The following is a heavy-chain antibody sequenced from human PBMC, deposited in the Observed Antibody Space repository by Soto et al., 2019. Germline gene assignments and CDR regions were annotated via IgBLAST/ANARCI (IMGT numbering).Heavy chain of an antibody. D-gene: IGHD3-10*01. CDR1: GFSFDDYA. CDR3: ARYSEKGSDSWGLYSYDHYGMDV. V-gene: IGHV3-9*01. Sequence: EVQLVESGGALVQPGRSLRLSCGASGFSFDDYAMHWVRQAPGKGLEWVSGISSSSGSMGYADSVRGRFTISRDNAKNSLYLLMNCLRPEDSALYYCARYSEKGSDSWGLYSYDHYGMDVWGQGTTVTVSS. J-gene: IGHJ6*02. CDR2: ISSSSGSM.